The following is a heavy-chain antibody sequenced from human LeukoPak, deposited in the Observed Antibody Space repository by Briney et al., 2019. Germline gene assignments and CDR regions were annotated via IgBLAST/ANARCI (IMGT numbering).Heavy chain of an antibody. J-gene: IGHJ4*02. CDR1: GFTFSSYS. CDR3: ARSSGFSDGLRFDY. CDR2: ISSSSSYI. D-gene: IGHD5-24*01. V-gene: IGHV3-21*01. Sequence: PGGSLRLSCAASGFTFSSYSMNWVRQAPGKGLEWVSSISSSSSYIYYADSVEGRFTISRDNAKNSLYLQMNSLRAEDTAVYYCARSSGFSDGLRFDYWGQGTLVTVSS.